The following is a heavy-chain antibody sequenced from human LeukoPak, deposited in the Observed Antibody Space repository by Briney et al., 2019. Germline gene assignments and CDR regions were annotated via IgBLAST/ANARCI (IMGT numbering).Heavy chain of an antibody. Sequence: GGSLRLSCAASGFTFNSYGMHWVRQAPGKGLEWVAVIWYDGSNKYYADSVKGRFTISRDNSKNTLYLQMNSLRAEDTAVYYCARGQLRFLEWSTYTPWYFDLWGRGTLVTVSS. V-gene: IGHV3-33*01. CDR2: IWYDGSNK. D-gene: IGHD3-3*01. J-gene: IGHJ2*01. CDR3: ARGQLRFLEWSTYTPWYFDL. CDR1: GFTFNSYG.